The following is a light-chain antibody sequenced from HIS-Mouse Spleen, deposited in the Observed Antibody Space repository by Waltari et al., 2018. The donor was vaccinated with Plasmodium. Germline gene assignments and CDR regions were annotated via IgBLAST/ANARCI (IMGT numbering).Light chain of an antibody. Sequence: QSALTQPRSVSGSPGQSVTISCTGTSSDVGGYNYVSWYQQHPDKAPKLMIYDDSKRPSGVPLRFSGSKSGNTASLTISGLQSGDEAAYYCCSYAGSYTYVFGTGTKVTVL. CDR1: SSDVGGYNY. CDR2: DDS. J-gene: IGLJ1*01. CDR3: CSYAGSYTYV. V-gene: IGLV2-11*01.